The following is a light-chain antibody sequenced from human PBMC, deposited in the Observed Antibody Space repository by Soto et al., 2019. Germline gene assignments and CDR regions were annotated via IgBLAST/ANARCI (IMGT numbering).Light chain of an antibody. CDR1: QSIGST. Sequence: EIVLTPTPYTLSGSPGDRARLSCRASQSIGSTIAWYQQRSGQAPRLLIFDASIRVPTTPPRFSGSVSGTEFSLTISSLQSEDFAVYFCQQYGDRPRTFGQGTKWIS. V-gene: IGKV3-15*01. J-gene: IGKJ1*01. CDR3: QQYGDRPRT. CDR2: DAS.